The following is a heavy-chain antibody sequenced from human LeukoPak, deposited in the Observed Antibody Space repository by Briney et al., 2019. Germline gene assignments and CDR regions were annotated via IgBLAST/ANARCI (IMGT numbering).Heavy chain of an antibody. D-gene: IGHD6-6*01. CDR3: ARGESSSSPLYYYYYMDV. Sequence: PSQTLSLTCTVSGGSISSSNYYWSWIRQPAGKGLEWIGRMYTSGTTNYNPSLRSRVTISVDTSKNQFSLKLNSVTAADMAVYYCARGESSSSPLYYYYYMDVWGKGTTVTVSS. CDR2: MYTSGTT. J-gene: IGHJ6*03. CDR1: GGSISSSNYY. V-gene: IGHV4-61*02.